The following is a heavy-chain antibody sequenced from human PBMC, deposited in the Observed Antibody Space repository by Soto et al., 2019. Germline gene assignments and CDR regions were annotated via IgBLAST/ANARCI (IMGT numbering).Heavy chain of an antibody. V-gene: IGHV4-34*02. Sequence: QVRLQQWGAGLVRPSETLSLTCAVYGGSFNNYCWSWIRQPPGKGLEWIGEVCPGGRTNYSPTLKREVIMAVEGFKNQCSLRLTSVTVADTAVYYCARGDYGQYDAYNWFDPWGQGNLVIVAS. CDR1: GGSFNNYC. CDR3: ARGDYGQYDAYNWFDP. CDR2: VCPGGRT. J-gene: IGHJ5*02. D-gene: IGHD3-10*01.